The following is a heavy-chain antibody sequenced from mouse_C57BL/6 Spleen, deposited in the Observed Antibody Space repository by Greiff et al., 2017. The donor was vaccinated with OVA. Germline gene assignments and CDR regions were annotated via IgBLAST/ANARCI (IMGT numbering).Heavy chain of an antibody. Sequence: DVKLVESGGGLVKPGGSLKLSCAASGFTFSDYGMHWVRQAPEKGLEWVAYISSGSSTIYYADTVKGRFTISRDNAKNTLFLQMTSLRSEDTAMYYCARDDYDWFAYWGQGTLVTVSA. CDR1: GFTFSDYG. CDR3: ARDDYDWFAY. J-gene: IGHJ3*01. V-gene: IGHV5-17*01. CDR2: ISSGSSTI. D-gene: IGHD2-4*01.